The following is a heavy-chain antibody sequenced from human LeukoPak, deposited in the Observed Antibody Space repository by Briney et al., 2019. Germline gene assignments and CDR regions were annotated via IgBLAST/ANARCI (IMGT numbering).Heavy chain of an antibody. D-gene: IGHD5-12*01. CDR2: INTRGDT. CDR3: GGDPATGYTSEAWFDS. V-gene: IGHV4-61*02. J-gene: IGHJ5*01. CDR1: GGSISSGSNF. Sequence: SQTLSLTCTVSGGSISSGSNFWSWIRQPAGKGLEWIGRINTRGDTNYNPSLKSRVTISLDTSKNQFSLKLSSVTAADTAVYYCGGDPATGYTSEAWFDSRGQGTQVTVSS.